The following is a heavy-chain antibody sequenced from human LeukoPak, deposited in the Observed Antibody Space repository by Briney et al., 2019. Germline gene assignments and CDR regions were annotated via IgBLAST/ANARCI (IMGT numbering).Heavy chain of an antibody. J-gene: IGHJ5*02. D-gene: IGHD2-2*01. V-gene: IGHV3-23*01. CDR1: GFTFSSYA. CDR2: ISGSGGST. Sequence: GGSLRLSCAASGFTFSSYAMSWVRQAPGTGLEWVSAISGSGGSTYYADSVKGRFTISRDNSKNTLYLQMNSLRAEDTAVYYCAKLDADIVVVPAASDPWGQGTLVTVSS. CDR3: AKLDADIVVVPAASDP.